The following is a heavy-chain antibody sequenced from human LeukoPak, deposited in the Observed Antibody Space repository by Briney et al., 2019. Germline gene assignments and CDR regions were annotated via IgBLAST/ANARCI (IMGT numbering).Heavy chain of an antibody. Sequence: PSETLSLTCAVSGGSISSGGYSWSWIRQPPGKGLEWIGYIYHSGSTYYSPSLKSRVTISVDTSKNQFSLKLSSVTAADTAVYYCATLDTASVMVATWYGYWGQGTLVTVSS. CDR2: IYHSGST. V-gene: IGHV4-30-2*01. CDR3: ATLDTASVMVATWYGY. CDR1: GGSISSGGYS. J-gene: IGHJ4*02. D-gene: IGHD5-18*01.